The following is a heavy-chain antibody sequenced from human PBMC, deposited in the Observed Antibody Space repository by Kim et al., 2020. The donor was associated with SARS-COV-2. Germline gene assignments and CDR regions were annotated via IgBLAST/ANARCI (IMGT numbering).Heavy chain of an antibody. V-gene: IGHV3-48*03. CDR2: ISSSGSTI. Sequence: GGSLRLSCAASGFTFSSYEMNLVRQAPGKGLEWVSYISSSGSTIYYADSVKGRFTISRDNAKNSLYLQMNSLRAEDTAVYYCEREGCSSTSCYAGYYYGMDVWGQGTTVTVSS. CDR1: GFTFSSYE. CDR3: EREGCSSTSCYAGYYYGMDV. D-gene: IGHD2-2*01. J-gene: IGHJ6*02.